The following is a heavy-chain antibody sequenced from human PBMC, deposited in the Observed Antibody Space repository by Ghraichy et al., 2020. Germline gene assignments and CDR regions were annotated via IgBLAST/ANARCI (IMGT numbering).Heavy chain of an antibody. V-gene: IGHV1-46*01. CDR2: INPSGGST. Sequence: AAVKVSCKASGYTFTSYYMHWVRQAPGQGLECMGIINPSGGSTSYAQKFQGRVTMTRDTSTSTVYMELSSLRSEDTAVYYCARDPYYYDSSGSNWFDPWGQGTLVTVSS. D-gene: IGHD3-22*01. J-gene: IGHJ5*02. CDR3: ARDPYYYDSSGSNWFDP. CDR1: GYTFTSYY.